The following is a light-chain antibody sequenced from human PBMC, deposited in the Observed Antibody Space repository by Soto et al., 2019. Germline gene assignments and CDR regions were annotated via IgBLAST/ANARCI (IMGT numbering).Light chain of an antibody. J-gene: IGKJ5*01. Sequence: DIVMTQSPLSLSVTPGQPASISCKSSQSLLHSDGRTFLCWYLQKPGQPPQVLIYEASDRFSGVPDRFSGSGSGTDFTLKISRVEAEDGGVYYCMQSMEIPITFGQGTRLEIK. V-gene: IGKV2D-29*01. CDR3: MQSMEIPIT. CDR2: EAS. CDR1: QSLLHSDGRTF.